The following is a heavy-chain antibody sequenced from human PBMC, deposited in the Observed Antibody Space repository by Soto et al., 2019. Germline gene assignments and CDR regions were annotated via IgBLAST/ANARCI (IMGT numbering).Heavy chain of an antibody. CDR1: GLTFSAYA. CDR3: AKFEGRPREYWDLDF. CDR2: MHGGGGAT. Sequence: EVQLLESGGGLVQPGGSLSLSCAASGLTFSAYAMGWVRQAPGKGLEWVSTMHGGGGATHYAASVNGRFTISRDDSKNTLYAQMNSLRAEDTAVDYCAKFEGRPREYWDLDFWGRGTLVTVSS. V-gene: IGHV3-23*01. D-gene: IGHD3-9*01. J-gene: IGHJ2*01.